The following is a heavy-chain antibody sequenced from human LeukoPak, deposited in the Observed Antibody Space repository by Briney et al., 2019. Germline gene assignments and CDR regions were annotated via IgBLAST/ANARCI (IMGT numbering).Heavy chain of an antibody. CDR3: ARGGSGWYYRYFDY. CDR1: GYTFTSYA. D-gene: IGHD6-19*01. Sequence: ASVKVSCKASGYTFTSYAMHWVRQAPGQRLEWMGWINAGNGNTKYSQEFQGRVTITRDTSASTAYMELSSLRSEDMAVYYCARGGSGWYYRYFDYWGQGTLVTVSS. J-gene: IGHJ4*02. V-gene: IGHV1-3*03. CDR2: INAGNGNT.